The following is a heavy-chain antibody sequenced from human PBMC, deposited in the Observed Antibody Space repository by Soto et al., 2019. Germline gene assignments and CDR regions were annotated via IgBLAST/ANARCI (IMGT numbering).Heavy chain of an antibody. Sequence: SVKVSCKASGGTFSSYSISWVRQAPGQGLEWMGGIIPIFGTAKYAQKLQGRVTITADESTSTAYMELSSLRSEDTAVYYCAREVHGYCSSTSCPPVHAFDSWGQGTMVTVSS. J-gene: IGHJ3*02. CDR2: IIPIFGTA. D-gene: IGHD2-2*03. CDR1: GGTFSSYS. V-gene: IGHV1-69*13. CDR3: AREVHGYCSSTSCPPVHAFDS.